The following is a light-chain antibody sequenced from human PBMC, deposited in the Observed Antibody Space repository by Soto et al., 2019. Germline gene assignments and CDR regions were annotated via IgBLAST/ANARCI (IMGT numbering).Light chain of an antibody. CDR2: GAS. CDR3: QQYNNWPRT. V-gene: IGKV3-15*01. CDR1: QSVSSN. Sequence: EIVMTQSPATLGVSPGXRXXLXXRASQSVSSNLAWYQQKPGQAPRLLIYGASTRATGIPARFSGSGSGTEFTLTISSLQSEDFAVYYCQQYNNWPRTFGQGTKVDIK. J-gene: IGKJ1*01.